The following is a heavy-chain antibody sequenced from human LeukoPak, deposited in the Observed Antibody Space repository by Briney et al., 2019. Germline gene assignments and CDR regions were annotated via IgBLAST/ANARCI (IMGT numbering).Heavy chain of an antibody. CDR1: GYTFTSYD. D-gene: IGHD3-10*01. CDR2: MNPNSGNT. CDR3: ARGTVRGVIITLGGWFDP. V-gene: IGHV1-8*01. J-gene: IGHJ5*02. Sequence: ASVKVSCKASGYTFTSYDINWVRQATGQGLEWMGWMNPNSGNTGYAQKFQGRVTMTRNTSISTAYMELGSLRSEDTAVYYCARGTVRGVIITLGGWFDPWGQGTLVTVSS.